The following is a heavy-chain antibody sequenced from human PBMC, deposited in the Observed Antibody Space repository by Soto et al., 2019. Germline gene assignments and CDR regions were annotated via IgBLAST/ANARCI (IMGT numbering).Heavy chain of an antibody. V-gene: IGHV1-46*01. J-gene: IGHJ4*02. CDR1: GYTFTSYY. Sequence: ASVKVSCKASGYTFTSYYMHWVRQAPGQGLEWMGIINPSGGSTSYAQKFQGRVTMTRDTSTSTVYMELSSLRSEDTAVYYCARDWGGISNAAAGSFVGYWGQGTLVTVSS. D-gene: IGHD6-13*01. CDR3: ARDWGGISNAAAGSFVGY. CDR2: INPSGGST.